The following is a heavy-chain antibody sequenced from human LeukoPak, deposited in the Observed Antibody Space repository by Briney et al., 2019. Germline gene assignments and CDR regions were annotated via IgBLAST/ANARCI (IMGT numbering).Heavy chain of an antibody. CDR3: ARVTGELPWFDP. CDR2: IYHSGST. Sequence: SETLSLTCTVSGYCISSGYYWGWIRQPPGKGLEWIGSIYHSGSTYYNPSLKSRVAISVDTSKNQFSLKLSSVTAADTAVYYCARVTGELPWFDPWGQGTLVTVSS. CDR1: GYCISSGYY. J-gene: IGHJ5*02. D-gene: IGHD1-26*01. V-gene: IGHV4-38-2*02.